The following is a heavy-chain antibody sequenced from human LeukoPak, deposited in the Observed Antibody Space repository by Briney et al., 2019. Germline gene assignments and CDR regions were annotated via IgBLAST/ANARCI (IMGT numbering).Heavy chain of an antibody. J-gene: IGHJ4*02. Sequence: SQTLSLTCTVSGGSISSGDYYWSWIRQPPGKGLEWIGYIYYSGSTYYNPSLKSRVTISVDTSKNQFSLKLSSVTGADTAVYYCARVFSGMYSSSFAFDYWGQGTLVTVSS. V-gene: IGHV4-30-4*01. CDR3: ARVFSGMYSSSFAFDY. CDR2: IYYSGST. D-gene: IGHD6-13*01. CDR1: GGSISSGDYY.